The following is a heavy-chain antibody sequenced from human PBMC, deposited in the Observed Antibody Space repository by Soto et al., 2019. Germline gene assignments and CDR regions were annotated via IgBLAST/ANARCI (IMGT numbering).Heavy chain of an antibody. CDR3: ARGYYHSSSIGDWFDP. V-gene: IGHV4-59*01. Sequence: ASETLSLTCTVSGGSISSYYWSWIRQPPGKGLEWIGYIYYSGSTNYNPSLKSRVTISVDTSKNQFSLKLSSVTAADTAVYYCARGYYHSSSIGDWFDPWGQGTLVTVS. D-gene: IGHD3-22*01. CDR2: IYYSGST. J-gene: IGHJ5*02. CDR1: GGSISSYY.